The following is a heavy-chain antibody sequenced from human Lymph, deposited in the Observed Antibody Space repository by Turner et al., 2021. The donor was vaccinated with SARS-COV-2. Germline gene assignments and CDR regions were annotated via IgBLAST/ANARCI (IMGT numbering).Heavy chain of an antibody. CDR1: GGSISSSSYY. D-gene: IGHD5-18*01. Sequence: QLQLQESGPGLVKPSETLSLTCTVSGGSISSSSYYWGWIRQPPGKGLEWIGSIYYSGSTYYNTSLKSRVTISVDTSKKQFSLKLSSVTAADTAVYYCARRGYSYGSGEFPWGQGTLVTVSS. CDR3: ARRGYSYGSGEFP. V-gene: IGHV4-39*01. J-gene: IGHJ5*02. CDR2: IYYSGST.